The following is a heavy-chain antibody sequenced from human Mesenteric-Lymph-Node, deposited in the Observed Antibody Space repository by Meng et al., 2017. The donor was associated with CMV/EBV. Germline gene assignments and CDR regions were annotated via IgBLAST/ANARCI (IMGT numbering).Heavy chain of an antibody. CDR1: GFTVSSNY. V-gene: IGHV3-53*01. CDR3: ASLSPISIFGVA. Sequence: GESLKISCTASGFTVSSNYMSWVRQAPGKGLEWVSVIYSGGSTYYADSVKGRFTISRDNAKNSLYLQMNSLRAEDTAVYYCASLSPISIFGVAWGQGTLVTVSS. CDR2: IYSGGST. J-gene: IGHJ5*02. D-gene: IGHD3-3*01.